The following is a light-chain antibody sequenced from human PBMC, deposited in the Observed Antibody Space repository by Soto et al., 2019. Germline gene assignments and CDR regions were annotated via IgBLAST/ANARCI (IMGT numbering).Light chain of an antibody. Sequence: EIVVTQSPGTLSLSPGERATLSCRASQSVSHTYLAWYQQKPGQAPRLRIYGASNRATGIPDRFSGSGSGTYFTLTISRLEPEDVTGYYCQQYGSSGTFGQGTKVEIK. V-gene: IGKV3-20*01. CDR2: GAS. CDR1: QSVSHTY. J-gene: IGKJ1*01. CDR3: QQYGSSGT.